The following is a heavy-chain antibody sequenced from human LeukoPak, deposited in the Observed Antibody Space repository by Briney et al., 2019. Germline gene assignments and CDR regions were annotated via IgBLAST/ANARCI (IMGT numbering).Heavy chain of an antibody. CDR1: GYTFTSYY. CDR2: INPSGGST. D-gene: IGHD5-18*01. J-gene: IGHJ6*02. Sequence: ASVKVSCKASGYTFTSYYMHWVRQAPGQGLEWMGIINPSGGSTSYAQKFQGRVIMTRDTSTSTVYMELSSLRSEDTAVYYCARDGTAMAHYYGMDVWGQGTTVTVSS. CDR3: ARDGTAMAHYYGMDV. V-gene: IGHV1-46*01.